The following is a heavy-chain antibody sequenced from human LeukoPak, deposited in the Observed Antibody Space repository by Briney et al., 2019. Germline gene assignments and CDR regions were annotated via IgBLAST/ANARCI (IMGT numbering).Heavy chain of an antibody. CDR3: ARDGHGDYLFDY. CDR1: RFTFSSYS. Sequence: PGESLRLSCAASRFTFSSYSLNWVRQAPGKGLEWISYISTSSSTIHYADSVKGRFTISRDNAKNSLYLQMNSLRDEDTAVYYCARDGHGDYLFDYWGQGTLVTVSS. D-gene: IGHD4-17*01. CDR2: ISTSSSTI. J-gene: IGHJ4*02. V-gene: IGHV3-48*02.